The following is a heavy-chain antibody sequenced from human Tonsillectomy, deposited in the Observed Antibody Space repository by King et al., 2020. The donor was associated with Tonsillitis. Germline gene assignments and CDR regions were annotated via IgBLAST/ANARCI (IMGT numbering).Heavy chain of an antibody. J-gene: IGHJ5*02. CDR3: ARDLYYYDSSGYHNWFDP. D-gene: IGHD3-22*01. Sequence: LQLQESGPGLVKPSETLSLTCTVSGGSISSYYWSWIRQPAGKGLEWIGRIHTSVSTNYKSSLKSRVTMSVDTSKNQFSLQLSSVTAADTAVYYCARDLYYYDSSGYHNWFDPWGQGTLVTVSS. CDR2: IHTSVST. V-gene: IGHV4-4*07. CDR1: GGSISSYY.